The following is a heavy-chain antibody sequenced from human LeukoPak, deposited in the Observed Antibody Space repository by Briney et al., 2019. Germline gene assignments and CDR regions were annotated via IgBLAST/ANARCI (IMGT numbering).Heavy chain of an antibody. J-gene: IGHJ4*02. V-gene: IGHV4-39*07. CDR1: GGSISTTTYY. D-gene: IGHD3-22*01. Sequence: PSETLSLTCTVSGGSISTTTYYWGWIRQPPGKGLEWIGTIYYSGSTYYNPSLKSRVTISLDTSKNQFSLKLNSVTAADTAVYYCARHTYYYDSSGYYVFDYWGQGTLVTVSS. CDR3: ARHTYYYDSSGYYVFDY. CDR2: IYYSGST.